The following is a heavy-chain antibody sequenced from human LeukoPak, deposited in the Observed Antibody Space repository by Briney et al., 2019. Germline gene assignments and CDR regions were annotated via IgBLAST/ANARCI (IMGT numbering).Heavy chain of an antibody. V-gene: IGHV1-2*02. CDR2: INPNSGGT. J-gene: IGHJ5*02. CDR3: ARESVYCSSTSCYNWFDP. D-gene: IGHD2-2*01. Sequence: ASVKVSCKASGYTFTGYYMHWVRQAPGQGLEWMGWINPNSGGTNYAQKFQGRVTMTRDTSISTAYMELSRLRSDDTAVYYCARESVYCSSTSCYNWFDPWGQGTLVTVSS. CDR1: GYTFTGYY.